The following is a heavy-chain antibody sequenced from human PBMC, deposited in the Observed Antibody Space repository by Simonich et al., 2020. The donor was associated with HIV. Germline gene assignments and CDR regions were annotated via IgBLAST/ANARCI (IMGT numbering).Heavy chain of an antibody. V-gene: IGHV4-39*01. D-gene: IGHD3-16*01. CDR2: IYYSGST. CDR3: ARHIDWGSFDY. CDR1: GGSIRSSSDY. J-gene: IGHJ4*02. Sequence: QLQLQESGPGLVKPSETLSLTCTVSGGSIRSSSDYWGWIRQPPGKGVEWIGSIYYSGSTDYNPSLKSRVTIFVDTSKNQISLRLSSVTAADAAVYYCARHIDWGSFDYWGQGTLVTVSS.